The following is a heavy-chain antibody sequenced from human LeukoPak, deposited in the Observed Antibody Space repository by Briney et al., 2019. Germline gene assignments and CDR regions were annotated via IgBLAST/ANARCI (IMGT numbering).Heavy chain of an antibody. V-gene: IGHV4-31*11. J-gene: IGHJ5*01. CDR1: GGSINSDAYK. CDR3: ARAVPDNWFDS. CDR2: IHYSRST. Sequence: SETLSLTCAASGGSINSDAYKWSWIRQFPGKGLEWIAYIHYSRSTYYNPSLQSRITISVDTSKNHLSLQLTSMTAADTAVYYCARAVPDNWFDSWGQGTLVTVSS.